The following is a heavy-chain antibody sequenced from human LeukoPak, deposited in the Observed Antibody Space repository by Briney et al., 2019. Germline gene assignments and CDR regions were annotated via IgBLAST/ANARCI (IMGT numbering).Heavy chain of an antibody. D-gene: IGHD4-17*01. CDR3: ARRTRDYGDYVHFDY. Sequence: GGSLRLSCAASGFTFSDYYMSWIRQAPGKGLEWVSYISSSGSTIYYADSVKGRFTISRDNAKNSLYLQMNSLRAEDTAVYYCARRTRDYGDYVHFDYWGQGTLVTVSS. CDR2: ISSSGSTI. V-gene: IGHV3-11*01. J-gene: IGHJ4*02. CDR1: GFTFSDYY.